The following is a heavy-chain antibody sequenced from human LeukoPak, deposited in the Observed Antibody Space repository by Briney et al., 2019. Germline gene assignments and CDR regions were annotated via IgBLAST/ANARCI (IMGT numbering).Heavy chain of an antibody. CDR2: INSDGSST. D-gene: IGHD2-15*01. CDR1: GFTFSSYW. J-gene: IGHJ4*02. V-gene: IGHV3-74*01. Sequence: PGGSLRLSCAASGFTFSSYWMHWVRHAPGKGLVWVSRINSDGSSTSYADSVKGRFTISRDNAKNTLYLQMNSLRAEDTAVYYCARVLPAHPFDYWGQGTLVTVSS. CDR3: ARVLPAHPFDY.